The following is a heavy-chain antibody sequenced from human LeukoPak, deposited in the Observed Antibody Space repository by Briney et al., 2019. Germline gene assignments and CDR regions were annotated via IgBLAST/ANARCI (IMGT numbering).Heavy chain of an antibody. J-gene: IGHJ4*02. V-gene: IGHV3-21*01. CDR3: ARELGYDSSGYLGY. D-gene: IGHD3-22*01. Sequence: GGSLRLSCAASGFTFSSYWMHWVRQAPGKGLEWVSSISSSSSYIYYADSVKGRFTISRDNAKNTLYLQMNSLRAEDTAVYYCARELGYDSSGYLGYWGQGTLVTVSS. CDR2: ISSSSSYI. CDR1: GFTFSSYW.